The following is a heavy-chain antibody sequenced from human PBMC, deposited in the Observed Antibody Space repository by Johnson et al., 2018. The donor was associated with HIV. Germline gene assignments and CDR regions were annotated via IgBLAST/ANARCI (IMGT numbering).Heavy chain of an antibody. V-gene: IGHV3-48*03. D-gene: IGHD7-27*01. Sequence: MQLVESGGGMVQPGGSLRLSCAASGFTFSSYAMSWVRQAPGKGLEWVSYMSSSGSTIYHAESVKGRFTISRDNAKNSLYLQMNSLRAEDTAVYYCAKSTRGNWGSCFDIWGQGTMVTVSS. CDR1: GFTFSSYA. CDR2: MSSSGSTI. J-gene: IGHJ3*02. CDR3: AKSTRGNWGSCFDI.